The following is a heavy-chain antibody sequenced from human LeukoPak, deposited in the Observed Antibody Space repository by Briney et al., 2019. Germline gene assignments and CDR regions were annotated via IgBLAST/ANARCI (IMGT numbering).Heavy chain of an antibody. CDR1: GFTFSNSW. Sequence: GGSLRLSCAASGFTFSNSWMTWVRQAPGKGLEWVANIQPEGSEKYFVGSVEGRFSISRDNAQNSLYLQMNSLRAEDTAVYYCARDMAFGALDIWGQGTMLTVFS. CDR2: IQPEGSEK. D-gene: IGHD3-3*01. V-gene: IGHV3-7*04. J-gene: IGHJ3*02. CDR3: ARDMAFGALDI.